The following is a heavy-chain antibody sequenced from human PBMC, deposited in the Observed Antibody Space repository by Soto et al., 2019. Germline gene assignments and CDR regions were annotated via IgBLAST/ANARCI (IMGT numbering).Heavy chain of an antibody. CDR1: GFKFRSYG. J-gene: IGHJ6*02. D-gene: IGHD3-3*01. Sequence: EEQLLESGGGLVEPGGSLRLSCVASGFKFRSYGMAWVRQAPGKGLEWVSDINESGGATNYADSGRGRFAISRDNSRNTLDLLMNSLRPEDTAVYYCVKDRATIFGVIWKYGMDVWGQGTTVYVSS. CDR3: VKDRATIFGVIWKYGMDV. CDR2: INESGGAT. V-gene: IGHV3-23*01.